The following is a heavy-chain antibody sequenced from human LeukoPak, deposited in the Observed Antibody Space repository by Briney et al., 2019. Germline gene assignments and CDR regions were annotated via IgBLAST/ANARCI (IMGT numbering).Heavy chain of an antibody. D-gene: IGHD1-26*01. V-gene: IGHV3-21*01. J-gene: IGHJ4*02. Sequence: GGSLRLSCTASAFTFSTYSMNWVRQAPGKGLERVASITSSSSYIYYADSVKGRFTISRDNANNSLYLEMNSLRVEDTAVYYCAREVGATDDCWGQGTLVTVSS. CDR2: ITSSSSYI. CDR1: AFTFSTYS. CDR3: AREVGATDDC.